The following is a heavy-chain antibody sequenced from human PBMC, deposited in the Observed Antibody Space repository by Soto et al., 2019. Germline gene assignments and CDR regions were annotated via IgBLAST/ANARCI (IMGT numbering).Heavy chain of an antibody. CDR2: INHSGST. CDR1: GGSFSGYY. V-gene: IGHV4-34*01. Sequence: SETLSLTCAVCGGSFSGYYWSWIRQPPGKGLEWIGEINHSGSTNYNPSLKSRVTISVDTSKNQFSLKLSSVTAADTAVYYCASGFWTYDSSGYPPVVHVYWGQGTLVTVSS. J-gene: IGHJ4*02. CDR3: ASGFWTYDSSGYPPVVHVY. D-gene: IGHD3-22*01.